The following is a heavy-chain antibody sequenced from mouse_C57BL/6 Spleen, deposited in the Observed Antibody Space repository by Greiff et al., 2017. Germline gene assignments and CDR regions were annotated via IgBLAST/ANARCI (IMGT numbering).Heavy chain of an antibody. CDR2: IYPGDGDT. CDR1: GYAFSSSW. Sequence: VQLQQSGPELVKPGASVKISCKASGYAFSSSWMNWVKQRPGKGLEWIGRIYPGDGDTNYNGKFKGKATLTADKSSSTAYMQLSSLTSEDSAVYCCARSHTGMDYWGQGTSVTVSS. CDR3: ARSHTGMDY. V-gene: IGHV1-82*01. D-gene: IGHD1-1*01. J-gene: IGHJ4*01.